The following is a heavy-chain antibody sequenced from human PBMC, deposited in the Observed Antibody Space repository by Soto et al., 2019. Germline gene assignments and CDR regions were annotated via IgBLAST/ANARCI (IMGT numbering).Heavy chain of an antibody. J-gene: IGHJ4*02. CDR2: ISYDGSNK. Sequence: GGSLRLSCAASGFTFSSYGMHWVRQAPGKGLEWVAVISYDGSNKYYADSVKGRFTISRDNSKNTLYLQMNSLRAEDTAVYYCAKDPASYDSSGYYHNPWYYFDYWGQGTLVTVSS. D-gene: IGHD3-22*01. CDR1: GFTFSSYG. CDR3: AKDPASYDSSGYYHNPWYYFDY. V-gene: IGHV3-30*18.